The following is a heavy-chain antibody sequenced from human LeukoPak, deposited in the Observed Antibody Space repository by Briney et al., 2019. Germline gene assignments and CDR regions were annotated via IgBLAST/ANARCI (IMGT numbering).Heavy chain of an antibody. CDR3: AREVAAGSYRGFDY. D-gene: IGHD6-19*01. Sequence: KPSGTLSLTCAVSGGSISTDNWWHWIRQSPGKGLEWIAEIYHNGDVHYNPSLMSRVTMSVDTSKNQFSLKVNSVTAADTATYFCAREVAAGSYRGFDYWGQGTLVTVSS. V-gene: IGHV4-4*02. CDR1: GGSISTDNW. J-gene: IGHJ4*01. CDR2: IYHNGDV.